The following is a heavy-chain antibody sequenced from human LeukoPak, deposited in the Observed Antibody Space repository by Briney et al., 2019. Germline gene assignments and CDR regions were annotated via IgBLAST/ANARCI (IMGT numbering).Heavy chain of an antibody. J-gene: IGHJ4*02. CDR2: INPNSGGK. V-gene: IGHV1-2*02. CDR3: ASMDYGDYGRRYFDY. D-gene: IGHD4-17*01. CDR1: GYTFTDYY. Sequence: ASVKVSCKASGYTFTDYYMHWVRQAPGQGLEWMGWINPNSGGKNYAQKFQGRVTMTRDTSISTAYMELSRLRSDDTAVYYCASMDYGDYGRRYFDYWGQGTLVTVSS.